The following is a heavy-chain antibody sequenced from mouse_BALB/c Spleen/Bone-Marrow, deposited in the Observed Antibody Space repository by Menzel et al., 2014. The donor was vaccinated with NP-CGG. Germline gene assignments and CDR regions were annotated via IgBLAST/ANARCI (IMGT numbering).Heavy chain of an antibody. Sequence: VQLVESGAELVTPGASVKMSCKASGYTFTDYWMHWVKQRPGQGLEWIGAIDTSDSYTSCNQKFKGKATLTVDESSSTAYMQLSSLTSEDSAVYYCARGDWDDAYWGQGTLVTVSA. CDR3: ARGDWDDAY. V-gene: IGHV1-69*02. D-gene: IGHD4-1*01. CDR1: GYTFTDYW. CDR2: IDTSDSYT. J-gene: IGHJ3*01.